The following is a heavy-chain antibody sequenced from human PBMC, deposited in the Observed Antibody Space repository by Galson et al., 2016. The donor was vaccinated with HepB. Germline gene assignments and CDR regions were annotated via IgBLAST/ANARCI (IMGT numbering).Heavy chain of an antibody. CDR3: ARGGSCSGDSCNLDAFDP. Sequence: SLRLSCAASGFSVSTNYMSWVRQAPGKGLEWVSLIYRGGSTYYADSVRGRFTISRDNSKNTLYLQMNTLRVDDTAIYYCARGGSCSGDSCNLDAFDPWGQGTLVTVSS. CDR1: GFSVSTNY. D-gene: IGHD2-15*01. V-gene: IGHV3-53*01. J-gene: IGHJ5*02. CDR2: IYRGGST.